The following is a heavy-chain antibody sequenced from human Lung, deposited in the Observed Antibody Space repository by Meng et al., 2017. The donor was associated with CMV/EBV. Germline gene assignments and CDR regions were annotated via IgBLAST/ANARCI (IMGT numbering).Heavy chain of an antibody. V-gene: IGHV3-30*04. CDR3: ARAIRGFYYYYGMDV. J-gene: IGHJ6*02. Sequence: SCAASGFTFSSYAMHWVRQAPGKGLEWVAVISYDGSNKYYADSVKGRFTISRDNSKNTLYLQMNSLRAEDTAVYYCARAIRGFYYYYGMDVWGQGTTVTVSS. CDR1: GFTFSSYA. D-gene: IGHD3-22*01. CDR2: ISYDGSNK.